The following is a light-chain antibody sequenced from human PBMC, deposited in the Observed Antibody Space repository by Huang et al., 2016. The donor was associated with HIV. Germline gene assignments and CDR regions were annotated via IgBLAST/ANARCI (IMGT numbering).Light chain of an antibody. Sequence: EIVMTQSPATLSVSPGERATLSCRASQSFSSTLAWYQQKPGQAPRHLIYGASTRATGIPAMFSGSGSGREFTLTISSLQSEDFAVYYCQQYNNWPRGTFGQGTKVEIK. J-gene: IGKJ1*01. CDR1: QSFSST. V-gene: IGKV3-15*01. CDR2: GAS. CDR3: QQYNNWPRGT.